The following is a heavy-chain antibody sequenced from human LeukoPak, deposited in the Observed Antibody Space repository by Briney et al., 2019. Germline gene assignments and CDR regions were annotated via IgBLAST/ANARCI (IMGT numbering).Heavy chain of an antibody. D-gene: IGHD3-3*01. CDR3: ARVADFWSGYLYYFDY. Sequence: PSETLSLTCTLSGGSISSYYWSWIRQPPGKGLEWIGYIYYSGSTNYNPSLKSRVTISVDTSKNQFSLKLSSVTAADTAVYYCARVADFWSGYLYYFDYWGQGTLVTVSS. J-gene: IGHJ4*02. CDR2: IYYSGST. V-gene: IGHV4-59*01. CDR1: GGSISSYY.